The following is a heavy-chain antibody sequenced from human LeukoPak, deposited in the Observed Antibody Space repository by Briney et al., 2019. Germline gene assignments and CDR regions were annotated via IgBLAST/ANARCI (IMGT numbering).Heavy chain of an antibody. V-gene: IGHV3-30*18. CDR1: GFTFSNYG. CDR2: ISYDGGNK. CDR3: AKQAPGDYNWYFDL. J-gene: IGHJ2*01. D-gene: IGHD4-17*01. Sequence: GGSLRLSCAASGFTFSNYGMHWVCQAPGKGLEWVAVISYDGGNKYYADSVKGRFTISRDNSRNTLYLQMNSLRAEDTALYYCAKQAPGDYNWYFDLWGRGTLVSVSS.